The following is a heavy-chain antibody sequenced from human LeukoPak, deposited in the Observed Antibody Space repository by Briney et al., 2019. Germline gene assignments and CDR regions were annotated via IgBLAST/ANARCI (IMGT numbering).Heavy chain of an antibody. CDR1: GYSFTSYW. J-gene: IGHJ3*01. Sequence: GESLKISCKGSGYSFTSYWIGWVRQMPGKGLEWMGIIYPGDSDARYSPSFQGQVTISADKSISTVHLQWSSLQASDTAMYYCASTYYYDSSGFEFDAFDVWGQGTMVTVSS. CDR2: IYPGDSDA. CDR3: ASTYYYDSSGFEFDAFDV. D-gene: IGHD3-22*01. V-gene: IGHV5-51*01.